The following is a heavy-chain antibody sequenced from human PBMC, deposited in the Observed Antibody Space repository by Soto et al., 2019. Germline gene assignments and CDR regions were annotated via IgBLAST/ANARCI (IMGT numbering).Heavy chain of an antibody. J-gene: IGHJ4*02. Sequence: SVKVSCKASGGSFGKSAINWVRQTPGQGLEWLGGFIPVYRTLSYAQKFQGRVTTTADESTGTAYMTLSSLASDDTAVYYCATGVIWIGYFTVDSWGQGTRVTVSS. CDR2: FIPVYRTL. V-gene: IGHV1-69*13. CDR1: GGSFGKSA. CDR3: ATGVIWIGYFTVDS. D-gene: IGHD3-3*01.